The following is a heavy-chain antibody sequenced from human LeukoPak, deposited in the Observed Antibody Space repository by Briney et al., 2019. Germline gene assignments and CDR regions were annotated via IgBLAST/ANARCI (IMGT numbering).Heavy chain of an antibody. V-gene: IGHV1-69*05. J-gene: IGHJ3*02. Sequence: ASVKVSXKASGGTFSSYAISWVRQAHGQGLEWMGGIIPIFGTANYAQKFQGRVTITTDESTSTAYMELSSLRSEDTAVYYCARDPTGDGDAFDIWGQGTMVTVSS. D-gene: IGHD7-27*01. CDR2: IIPIFGTA. CDR1: GGTFSSYA. CDR3: ARDPTGDGDAFDI.